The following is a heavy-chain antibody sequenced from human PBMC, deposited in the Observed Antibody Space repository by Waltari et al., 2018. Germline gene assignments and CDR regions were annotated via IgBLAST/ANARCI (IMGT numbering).Heavy chain of an antibody. D-gene: IGHD3-10*01. J-gene: IGHJ4*02. CDR1: GGTFSSYA. V-gene: IGHV1-69*13. CDR3: AQRWVRENFDY. CDR2: IIPSVGTA. Sequence: QVQLVQSGAEVKKPGSSVKVSCKASGGTFSSYAIRWVRQAPGQGLEWMGGIIPSVGTANYEQKFQGRVTITADESTSTAYMELSSLRSEDTAVYYCAQRWVRENFDYWGQGTLVTVSA.